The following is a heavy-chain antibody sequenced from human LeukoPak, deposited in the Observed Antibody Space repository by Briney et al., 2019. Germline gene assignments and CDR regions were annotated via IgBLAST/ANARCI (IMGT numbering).Heavy chain of an antibody. CDR2: ISGDGGNT. Sequence: GGSLRLSCAASGFTFSSYAMSWVRQAPGKGLEWVSAISGDGGNTYYADSVKGRFTISRDNSKNTLDLQMNSLRAEDTAVYYCAKDADSSSWYVRLDYWGQGTLVTVSS. CDR3: AKDADSSSWYVRLDY. J-gene: IGHJ4*02. V-gene: IGHV3-23*01. D-gene: IGHD6-13*01. CDR1: GFTFSSYA.